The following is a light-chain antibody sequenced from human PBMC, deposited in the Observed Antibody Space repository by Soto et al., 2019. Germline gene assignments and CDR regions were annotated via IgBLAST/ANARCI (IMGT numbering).Light chain of an antibody. CDR2: DAS. Sequence: EIVLTQSPATLSLSPGERATLSCRASQSVSSYLAWYQQKPGQAPRLLIYDASNRATGIPARFSGSGSGTEFTLTISSLQTDDSATYYCQQFNSYSLTFGQGTKVEIK. CDR3: QQFNSYSLT. V-gene: IGKV3-11*01. CDR1: QSVSSY. J-gene: IGKJ1*01.